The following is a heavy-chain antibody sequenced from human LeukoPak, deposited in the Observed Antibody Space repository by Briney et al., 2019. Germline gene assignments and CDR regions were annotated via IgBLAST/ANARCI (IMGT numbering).Heavy chain of an antibody. D-gene: IGHD3-22*01. CDR1: GYTFTSYY. Sequence: ASVKVSCKASGYTFTSYYMHWVRQAPGQGLEWMGIINPRGGSTSYAQKFQGRVTMTRDTSTSTVYMELSSLRSEDTAVYYCARAFYDSSGYVPNFDYWGQRTLVTVSS. V-gene: IGHV1-46*01. CDR3: ARAFYDSSGYVPNFDY. CDR2: INPRGGST. J-gene: IGHJ4*02.